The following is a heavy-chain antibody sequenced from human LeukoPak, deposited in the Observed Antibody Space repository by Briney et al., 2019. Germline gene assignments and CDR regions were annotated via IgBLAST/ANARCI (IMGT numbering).Heavy chain of an antibody. Sequence: SETLSLTCAVYGGSFSGYYWSWIRQPPGKGLEWIGEINHSGSTNYNPSLKSRVTISVDTSKNQFSLKLSSVTAADTAVYYCARYSSGPAAPPPNLHYYYYYMDVWGKGTTVTVSS. CDR1: GGSFSGYY. CDR3: ARYSSGPAAPPPNLHYYYYYMDV. V-gene: IGHV4-34*01. J-gene: IGHJ6*03. D-gene: IGHD2-2*01. CDR2: INHSGST.